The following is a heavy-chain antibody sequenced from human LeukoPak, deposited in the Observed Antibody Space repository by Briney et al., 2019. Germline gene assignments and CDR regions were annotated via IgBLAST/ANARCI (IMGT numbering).Heavy chain of an antibody. V-gene: IGHV4-4*07. D-gene: IGHD7-27*01. CDR1: GGSISSYY. Sequence: PSETLSLTCTVSGGSISSYYWSWIRLPAGKGLEWIGRIYTSGSTNYNPSLKSRVTISVDTSKNQFSLKLSSVTAADTAVYYCARELHKLGIGSGYYYYYYMDVWGKGTTVTISS. J-gene: IGHJ6*03. CDR2: IYTSGST. CDR3: ARELHKLGIGSGYYYYYYMDV.